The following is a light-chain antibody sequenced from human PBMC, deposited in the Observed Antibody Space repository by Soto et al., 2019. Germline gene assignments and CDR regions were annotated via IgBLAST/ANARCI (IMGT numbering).Light chain of an antibody. CDR1: SSDVGGYNY. CDR3: TSYTSSSTRV. J-gene: IGLJ2*01. CDR2: EVN. V-gene: IGLV2-14*01. Sequence: QSALTQPASVSGSPGQSITISCTGTSSDVGGYNYVSWYQQHPGKAPKLMIYEVNNRPSGVSNRSSGSKSGNTASLTISGLAAEDDADYYCTSYTSSSTRVFGGGTKLTVL.